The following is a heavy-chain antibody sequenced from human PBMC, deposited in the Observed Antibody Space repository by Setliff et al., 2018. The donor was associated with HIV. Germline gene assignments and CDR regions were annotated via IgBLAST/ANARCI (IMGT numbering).Heavy chain of an antibody. D-gene: IGHD2-8*02. CDR1: GFTFSSYP. V-gene: IGHV3-23*01. CDR3: AKSLLVAGNDY. CDR2: ISSGGEIM. J-gene: IGHJ4*03. Sequence: PGGSLRLSCAASGFTFSSYPMNWVRQAPGKGLEWVSAISSGGEIMFYADSVKGRFTISRDNSKNTLYLQMISLRADDTAVYYCAKSLLVAGNDYWGQGTMVTVSS.